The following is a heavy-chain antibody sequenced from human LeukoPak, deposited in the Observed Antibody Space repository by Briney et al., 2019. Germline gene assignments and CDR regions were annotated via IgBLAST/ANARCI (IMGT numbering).Heavy chain of an antibody. CDR1: GFTFSSYG. J-gene: IGHJ4*02. CDR3: AKDRGVRYFDWLFDY. D-gene: IGHD3-9*01. CDR2: ISYDGSNK. Sequence: GGSLRLSCAASGFTFSSYGMHWVRQAPGKGLEWVAVISYDGSNKYYADPVKGRFTISRDNSKNTLYLQMNSLRAEDTAVYYCAKDRGVRYFDWLFDYWGQGTLVTVSS. V-gene: IGHV3-30*18.